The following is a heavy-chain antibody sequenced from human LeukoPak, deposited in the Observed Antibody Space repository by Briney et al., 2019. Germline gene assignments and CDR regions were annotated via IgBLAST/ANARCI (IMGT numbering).Heavy chain of an antibody. CDR1: GGSISSYY. Sequence: PSETLSLTCTVSGGSISSYYWSWIRQPPGKGLEWIGYIYYSGSTNYNPSLKSRVTISVDTSKNQFSLRLSSVTAAGTAVYFCARHHPEYSGYESSFDYWGQGTLVTVSS. CDR3: ARHHPEYSGYESSFDY. J-gene: IGHJ4*02. V-gene: IGHV4-59*01. CDR2: IYYSGST. D-gene: IGHD5-12*01.